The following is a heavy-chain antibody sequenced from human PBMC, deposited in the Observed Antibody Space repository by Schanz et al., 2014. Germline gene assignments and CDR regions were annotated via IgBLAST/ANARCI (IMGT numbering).Heavy chain of an antibody. CDR3: ANRGHLRGWFDS. D-gene: IGHD3-10*01. CDR1: GFTFTDHA. CDR2: ISGLGEAT. J-gene: IGHJ5*01. V-gene: IGHV3-23*01. Sequence: EVQLLASGGGLVQPGGSLRLTCLTSGFTFTDHAMSWVRQAPGKGLEWVSTISGLGEATFYSDSVKGRFTVSRDNSKXXXXXXXXXXXXXXXXXXXCANRGHLRGWFDSWGQGILVTVSS.